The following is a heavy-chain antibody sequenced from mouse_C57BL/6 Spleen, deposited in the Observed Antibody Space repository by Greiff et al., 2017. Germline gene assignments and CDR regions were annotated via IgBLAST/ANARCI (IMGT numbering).Heavy chain of an antibody. V-gene: IGHV1-82*01. CDR2: IYPGDGDT. CDR1: GYAFSSSW. Sequence: QVQLQQSGPELVKPGASVKISCKASGYAFSSSWMNWVKQRPGKGLEWIGRIYPGDGDTNYNGKFKGKATLTADKSSSTAYMQLSSLTSEDSAVYFCAREGSNWVYYFDYWGQGTTLTVSS. D-gene: IGHD4-1*01. CDR3: AREGSNWVYYFDY. J-gene: IGHJ2*01.